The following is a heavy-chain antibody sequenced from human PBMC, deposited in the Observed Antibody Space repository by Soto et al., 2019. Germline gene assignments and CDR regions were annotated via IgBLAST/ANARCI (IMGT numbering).Heavy chain of an antibody. CDR1: GFTFNNYA. Sequence: HPGGSLRLSCAASGFTFNNYAMTWVRQAPGKGLEWVSAISGGSTYYADSVKGRFTISRDNSKNTLYLQMNSLRAEDTAVYYCARDRGFYWGQGTLVTVSS. CDR3: ARDRGFY. J-gene: IGHJ4*02. D-gene: IGHD3-10*01. CDR2: ISGGST. V-gene: IGHV3-66*01.